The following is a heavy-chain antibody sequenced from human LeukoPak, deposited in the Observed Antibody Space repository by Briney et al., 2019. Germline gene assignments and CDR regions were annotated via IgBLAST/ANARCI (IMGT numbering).Heavy chain of an antibody. D-gene: IGHD6-13*01. V-gene: IGHV3-11*01. J-gene: IGHJ4*02. CDR2: ISSSGSTI. CDR3: ARDRRYSSSWYGVIDY. Sequence: GGSLRLSCAASGFTFSDYYMSWIRQAPGKGLEWVSCISSSGSTIYYADSVKGRFTISRDNAKNSLYLQMNSLRAKDTAVYYCARDRRYSSSWYGVIDYWGQGTLVTVSS. CDR1: GFTFSDYY.